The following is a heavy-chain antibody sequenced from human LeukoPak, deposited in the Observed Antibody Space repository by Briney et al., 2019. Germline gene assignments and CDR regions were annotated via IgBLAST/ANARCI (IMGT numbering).Heavy chain of an antibody. Sequence: GGSLRLSCAASGFTFSSYWMHWVRQAPGKGLVWVSRIHSDGSTTSYADSVKGRFTISRDNAKNTLYLHMNSLRAEDTAVYYCARVGYYYGYDYWGQGTLVTVSS. CDR2: IHSDGSTT. CDR3: ARVGYYYGYDY. V-gene: IGHV3-74*01. CDR1: GFTFSSYW. D-gene: IGHD5-18*01. J-gene: IGHJ4*02.